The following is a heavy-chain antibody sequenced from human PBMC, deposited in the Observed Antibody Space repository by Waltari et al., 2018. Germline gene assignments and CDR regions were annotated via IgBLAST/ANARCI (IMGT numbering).Heavy chain of an antibody. Sequence: QVQLQQWGAGLLKPSETLSLTCAVYGGSFSGYYWSWIRQPPGKGLEWIGEINHSGSTNYNPSLKSRVTISVDTAKNQFSLKLSSVTAADTAVYYCARYSDYGDSGDYWGQGTLVTVSS. V-gene: IGHV4-34*01. CDR1: GGSFSGYY. CDR2: INHSGST. D-gene: IGHD4-17*01. CDR3: ARYSDYGDSGDY. J-gene: IGHJ4*02.